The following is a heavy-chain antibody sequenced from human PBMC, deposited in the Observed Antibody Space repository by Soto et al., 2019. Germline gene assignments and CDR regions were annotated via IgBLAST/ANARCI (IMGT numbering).Heavy chain of an antibody. CDR2: IYYSGST. J-gene: IGHJ4*02. CDR1: GGSISSYY. CDR3: ARDRHYYDSSGLLDY. D-gene: IGHD3-22*01. V-gene: IGHV4-59*01. Sequence: SETLSLTCTVSGGSISSYYWSWIRQPPGKGLEWIGYIYYSGSTNYNPSLKSRVTISVDTSKNQFSLKLSSVTAADTAVYYCARDRHYYDSSGLLDYWGQGTLVTSPQ.